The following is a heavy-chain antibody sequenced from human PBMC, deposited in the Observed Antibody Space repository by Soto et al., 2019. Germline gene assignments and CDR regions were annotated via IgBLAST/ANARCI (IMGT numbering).Heavy chain of an antibody. J-gene: IGHJ4*02. CDR3: ARDRVYYYDSSGYYNFDF. V-gene: IGHV3-30-3*01. CDR1: GFTFSHYA. Sequence: QVHLVESGGGVVQPGRSLRVSCAASGFTFSHYAMHWVRQAPGKGLEWVAVVSYDGTKQFYADSVKGRFTISRDSSKSTLYLQMTNLRDEDTAVYYCARDRVYYYDSSGYYNFDFWGQGTLVTVSS. CDR2: VSYDGTKQ. D-gene: IGHD3-22*01.